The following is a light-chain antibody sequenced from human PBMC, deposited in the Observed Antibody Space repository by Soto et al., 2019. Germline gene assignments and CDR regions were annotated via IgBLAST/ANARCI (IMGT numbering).Light chain of an antibody. Sequence: DIQMTQSPSSLSASVGDRVTITCRASQSISSYLNWYQQKPGKAPKLLIYAASSLQSGVPSTFSGCGSGTDFTLTISSLHPEDFATYYCQQKDTFGPGTKVDIK. CDR1: QSISSY. CDR3: QQKDT. CDR2: AAS. J-gene: IGKJ3*01. V-gene: IGKV1-39*01.